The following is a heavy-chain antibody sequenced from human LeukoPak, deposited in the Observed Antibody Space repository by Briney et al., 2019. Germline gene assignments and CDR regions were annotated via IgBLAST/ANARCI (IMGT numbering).Heavy chain of an antibody. J-gene: IGHJ6*02. CDR1: GFTFSRYG. D-gene: IGHD2-2*01. V-gene: IGHV3-33*01. CDR2: IWSDGNNK. Sequence: GTSLRLSCAASGFTFSRYGMHWVRQAPGKGLEWVAVIWSDGNNKEHGDSVKGRFTISRDNSKNTLYLQMTSLRAEDTAMYYCARDYCSSISCMDAWGQGTTVTVSS. CDR3: ARDYCSSISCMDA.